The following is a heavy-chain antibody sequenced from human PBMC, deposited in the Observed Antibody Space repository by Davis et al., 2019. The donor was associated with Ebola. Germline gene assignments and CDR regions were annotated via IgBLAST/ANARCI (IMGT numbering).Heavy chain of an antibody. CDR3: TRGYSSVDIYAFDV. Sequence: GESLKISCVDSAFTFSDHYMDWVRQAPGKGLEWVGRTANRGNSYTTEYATSVKDRFSISRDDSKRSVFLQMNSLRTEDTALYYCTRGYSSVDIYAFDVWGPGTMVTVSS. J-gene: IGHJ3*01. CDR2: TANRGNSYTT. CDR1: AFTFSDHY. D-gene: IGHD2-2*03. V-gene: IGHV3-72*01.